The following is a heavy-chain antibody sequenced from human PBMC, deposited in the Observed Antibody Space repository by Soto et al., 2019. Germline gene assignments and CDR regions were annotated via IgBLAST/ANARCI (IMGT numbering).Heavy chain of an antibody. CDR2: IVASGGVT. J-gene: IGHJ4*02. D-gene: IGHD5-12*01. Sequence: EVQLLESGGSLAQPGGSLRLSCAASAFTFSSYPMSWVRQAPGQGLEWVSGIVASGGVTYYADSVKGRFTISRDNSKNTLYLQMNSLRAEDTAVYYCAKNSAATIRVGYDYWGQGTLVTVSS. CDR3: AKNSAATIRVGYDY. CDR1: AFTFSSYP. V-gene: IGHV3-23*01.